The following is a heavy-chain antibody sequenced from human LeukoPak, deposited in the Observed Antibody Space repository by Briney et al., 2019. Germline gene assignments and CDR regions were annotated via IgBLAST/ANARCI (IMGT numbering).Heavy chain of an antibody. V-gene: IGHV1-8*03. CDR3: ASSTGYCSSTSCYSDYYYYMDV. CDR2: MNPHSDNT. Sequence: ASVKVSCKASGYTFSSYDINWVRQAPGQGLEWMGWMNPHSDNTGYAQKFQGRVTITKTSSISTAYMELSSLRSEDTAVYYCASSTGYCSSTSCYSDYYYYMDVWGKGTTVTVSS. CDR1: GYTFSSYD. D-gene: IGHD2-2*01. J-gene: IGHJ6*03.